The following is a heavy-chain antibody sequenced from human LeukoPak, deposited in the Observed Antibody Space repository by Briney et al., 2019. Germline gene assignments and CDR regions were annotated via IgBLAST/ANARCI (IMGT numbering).Heavy chain of an antibody. CDR3: ARHYGDQYYYYYMDV. CDR2: ISDSGTT. J-gene: IGHJ6*03. Sequence: SETLSLPCTVSGGSISRYYWSWIRQPPGEGLEWFGYISDSGTTNYNPSLKSRVTISVDTSKKEFSLKLSSVTAADTAVYYCARHYGDQYYYYYMDVWGKGTTVTISS. V-gene: IGHV4-59*01. D-gene: IGHD4-17*01. CDR1: GGSISRYY.